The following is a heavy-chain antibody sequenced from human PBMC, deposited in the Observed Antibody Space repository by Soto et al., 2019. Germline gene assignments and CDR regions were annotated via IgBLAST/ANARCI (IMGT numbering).Heavy chain of an antibody. CDR1: GFTFSSYT. V-gene: IGHV3-23*01. J-gene: IGHJ4*02. Sequence: GESLKISCAASGFTFSSYTMSWVRQAPGKGLEWVSIINDNSRNTYYADSVKGRFTISRDNSKNTLYMQMNSLRAGDTAVYYCVKQFNSSSIGYWGQGTLVTVSS. D-gene: IGHD6-6*01. CDR3: VKQFNSSSIGY. CDR2: INDNSRNT.